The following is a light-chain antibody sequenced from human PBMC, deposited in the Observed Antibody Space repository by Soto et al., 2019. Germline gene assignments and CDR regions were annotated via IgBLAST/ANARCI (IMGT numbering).Light chain of an antibody. CDR2: MES. CDR3: QHYVKYPLT. CDR1: QSIYTW. Sequence: DIQMTQSPSTLSASVGDRVTITCRANQSIYTWLAWYQHKPGKAPKFLIYMESSLENGVPSRFGGSGSGTAFTLTISSLQPDDFATYVWQHYVKYPLTFGQGTKVEIK. V-gene: IGKV1-5*03. J-gene: IGKJ1*01.